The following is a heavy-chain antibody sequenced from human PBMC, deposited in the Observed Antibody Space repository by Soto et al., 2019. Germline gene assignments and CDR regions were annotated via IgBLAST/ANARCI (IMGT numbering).Heavy chain of an antibody. J-gene: IGHJ4*02. CDR2: IIPIFGTA. V-gene: IGHV1-69*12. D-gene: IGHD2-21*02. Sequence: QVQLVQSGAEVKKPGSSVKVSCKASGGTFSSYAISWVRQAPGQGLEWMGGIIPIFGTANYAQKFQGRVTITADESTRTAHMELSSLRSEDTAVYYCAGVRLVAVVTPNYFAYWGQGTLVTVSS. CDR3: AGVRLVAVVTPNYFAY. CDR1: GGTFSSYA.